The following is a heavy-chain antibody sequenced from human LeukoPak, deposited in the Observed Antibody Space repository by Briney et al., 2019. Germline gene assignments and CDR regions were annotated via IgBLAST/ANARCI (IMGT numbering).Heavy chain of an antibody. CDR2: IYYSGST. CDR3: ARVVVVDHWFDP. D-gene: IGHD2-15*01. Sequence: SETLSLTCTVSGGSISSGGYYWSWVRQPPGKGLEWIGYIYYSGSTNYNPSLKSRVTISVDTSKNQFSLKLSSVTAADTAVYYCARVVVVDHWFDPWGQGTLVTVSS. CDR1: GGSISSGGYY. V-gene: IGHV4-61*08. J-gene: IGHJ5*02.